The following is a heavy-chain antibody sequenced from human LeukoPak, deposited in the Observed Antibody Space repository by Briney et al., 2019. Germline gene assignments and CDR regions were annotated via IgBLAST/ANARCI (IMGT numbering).Heavy chain of an antibody. J-gene: IGHJ3*01. CDR3: VSLRVSTVRDSFDL. CDR2: INKDGGVK. V-gene: IGHV3-7*01. Sequence: GGSVRLSFAASGFSFSSCSMRWVRHAPGKGLEWVGNINKDGGVKQYADAVRGPLTVSRDTTKQSLYLQMNSLRAHATAVYYCVSLRVSTVRDSFDLWGQGKIVTLSS. D-gene: IGHD3-10*01. CDR1: GFSFSSCS.